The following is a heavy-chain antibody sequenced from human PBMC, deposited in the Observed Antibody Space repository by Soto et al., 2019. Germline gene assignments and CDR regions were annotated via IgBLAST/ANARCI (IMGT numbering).Heavy chain of an antibody. CDR3: ARERGFWSGPGSPFDP. V-gene: IGHV1-18*04. CDR2: ISAYNGNT. D-gene: IGHD3-3*01. Sequence: QVQLVQSGAEVKKPGASVKVSCKASGYTFTSYGISCVRQAPGQGHEWMGWISAYNGNTNYEQKHQGRVTMTTDTATSIANRELRSLRSDDTAVDYCARERGFWSGPGSPFDPWGQGTLVTVSS. J-gene: IGHJ5*02. CDR1: GYTFTSYG.